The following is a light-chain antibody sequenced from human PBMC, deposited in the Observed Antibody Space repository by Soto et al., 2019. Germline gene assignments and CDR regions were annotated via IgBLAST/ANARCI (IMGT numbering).Light chain of an antibody. CDR3: QQYGSSLKT. J-gene: IGKJ1*01. CDR2: GAS. Sequence: ENVLTQSPGTLSLSPGEGATLSCRASRSVSGNYLAWYQQKPGQAPSLLIFGASNRAPGIPDRFSGSGSGTDFTLTISRLEPDDFAVYYCQQYGSSLKTFGQGTKVDIK. CDR1: RSVSGNY. V-gene: IGKV3-20*01.